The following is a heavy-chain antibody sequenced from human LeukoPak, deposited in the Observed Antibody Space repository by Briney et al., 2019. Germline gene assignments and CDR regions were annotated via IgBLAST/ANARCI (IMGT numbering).Heavy chain of an antibody. CDR3: SSGRGATSSDY. CDR1: GYTFTSYY. D-gene: IGHD1-26*01. V-gene: IGHV1-46*01. Sequence: ASVKVSFKASGYTFTSYYMHWVRQAPGQGLEWMGIINPSGGSTSYAQKFQGRVTMTRDMSTSTVYMELSSLRSEDTAVYYCSSGRGATSSDYWGQGTLVTVSS. CDR2: INPSGGST. J-gene: IGHJ4*02.